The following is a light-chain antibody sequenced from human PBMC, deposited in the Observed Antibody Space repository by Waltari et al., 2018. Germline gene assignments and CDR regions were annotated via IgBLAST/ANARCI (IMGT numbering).Light chain of an antibody. Sequence: QSVLPQPPSVSEAPGQRVPISCPGGSSNLGTGYDVHWYKQFPGTAPKLLIYQNIKRPSGVPDRFSGSKSGTSASLDITGLQAEDEADYYCQTYETSLSRVFGGGTKLTVL. CDR3: QTYETSLSRV. V-gene: IGLV1-40*01. J-gene: IGLJ3*02. CDR2: QNI. CDR1: SSNLGTGYD.